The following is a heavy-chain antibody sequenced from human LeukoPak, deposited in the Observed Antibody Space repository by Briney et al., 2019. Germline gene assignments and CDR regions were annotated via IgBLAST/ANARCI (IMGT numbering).Heavy chain of an antibody. CDR3: ATLGLLRGAGFNLATHFDY. D-gene: IGHD1-26*01. Sequence: SETLSLTCTVSGVSISNNYFYWAWIRQPPGKGLELIGYVHYTGSTFYNSSLKSRVTISADTSQNQFSLSLTSVTAADTAVYYCATLGLLRGAGFNLATHFDYWGQGTLVAVSS. V-gene: IGHV4-39*01. J-gene: IGHJ4*02. CDR2: VHYTGST. CDR1: GVSISNNYFY.